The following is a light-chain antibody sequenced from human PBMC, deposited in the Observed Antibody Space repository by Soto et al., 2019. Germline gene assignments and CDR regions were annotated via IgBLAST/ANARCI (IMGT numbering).Light chain of an antibody. CDR2: QTS. CDR1: QYINTR. CDR3: HQRQSWPRT. V-gene: IGKV3-11*01. J-gene: IGKJ1*01. Sequence: EIVLTQSPATLSSFPGDRVTLSCRASQYINTRLDWYQHRPGQSPRLLIYQTSLRAAGIPARFSASGSRTDFTLTISDVQPEDFALYCCHQRQSWPRTFGQGTKVDI.